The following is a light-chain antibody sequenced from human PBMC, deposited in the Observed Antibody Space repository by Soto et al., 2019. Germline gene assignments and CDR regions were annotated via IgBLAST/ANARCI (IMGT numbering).Light chain of an antibody. CDR2: EVS. CDR1: SSDVGAYNY. CDR3: SSYADSDTLYV. V-gene: IGLV2-14*01. J-gene: IGLJ1*01. Sequence: QSALTQPASVSGSPGQSITISCTGTSSDVGAYNYVSWYQQHPGKAPKLLIFEVSSRPSGVSNRFSGSKSGSTASLTISGLRAGDEADYYCSSYADSDTLYVFGTGTKVTVL.